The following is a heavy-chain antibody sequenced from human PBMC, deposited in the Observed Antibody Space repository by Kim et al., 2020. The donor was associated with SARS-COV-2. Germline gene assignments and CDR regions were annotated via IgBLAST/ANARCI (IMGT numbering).Heavy chain of an antibody. D-gene: IGHD2-21*02. CDR3: ARDRGSYCGGDCPDAFDI. CDR2: ISSSSSYI. J-gene: IGHJ3*02. V-gene: IGHV3-21*01. Sequence: GGSLRLSCAASGFTFSSYSMNWVRQAPGKGLEWVSSISSSSSYIYYADSVKGRFTISRDNAKNSLYLQMNSLRAEDTAVYYCARDRGSYCGGDCPDAFDIWGQGTMVTVSS. CDR1: GFTFSSYS.